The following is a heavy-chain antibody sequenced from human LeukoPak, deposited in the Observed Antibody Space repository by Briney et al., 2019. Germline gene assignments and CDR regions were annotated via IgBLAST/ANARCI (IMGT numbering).Heavy chain of an antibody. CDR1: GGTLNSFY. CDR2: VYYTGKT. CDR3: ARWNAVTTSLDH. Sequence: SETLSLTCTVSGGTLNSFYWTWIRQPPGKGLEFIGYVYYTGKTSYNPSLRSRVTMSVDTSKNQFSLRLRSVTAADTAVYFCARWNAVTTSLDHWGQGTLVTVSS. D-gene: IGHD4-17*01. V-gene: IGHV4-59*12. J-gene: IGHJ4*02.